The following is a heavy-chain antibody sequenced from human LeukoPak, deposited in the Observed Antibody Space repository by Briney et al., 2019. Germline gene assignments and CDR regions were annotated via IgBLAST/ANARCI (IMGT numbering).Heavy chain of an antibody. CDR3: AREAAWGNWYFDL. V-gene: IGHV3-7*01. J-gene: IGHJ2*01. CDR2: IKQDGSEK. D-gene: IGHD3-16*01. Sequence: GGSLRLSCAASGFTFSSYWMSWVRQAPGNGLEWVANIKQDGSEKYYVDSVKGRFTISRDNAKNSLYLQMNSLRAEDTAVYYCAREAAWGNWYFDLWGRGTLVTVSS. CDR1: GFTFSSYW.